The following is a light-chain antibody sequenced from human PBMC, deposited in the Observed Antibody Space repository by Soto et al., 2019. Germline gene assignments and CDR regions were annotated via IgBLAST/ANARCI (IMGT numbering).Light chain of an antibody. CDR2: EVS. CDR3: SSYTSSSTGV. J-gene: IGLJ3*02. CDR1: SSDVGGYNY. V-gene: IGLV2-14*01. Sequence: QSALTQPASVYGSPGQSITISCTGTSSDVGGYNYVSWYHQHPGKAPKLMIYEVSNRPSGVSNRFSGSKSGNTASLTISGLQAEDEADYCCSSYTSSSTGVFGGGTKLTVL.